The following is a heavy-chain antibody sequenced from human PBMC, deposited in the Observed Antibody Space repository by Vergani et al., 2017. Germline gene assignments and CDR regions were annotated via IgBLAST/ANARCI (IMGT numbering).Heavy chain of an antibody. CDR2: ISSSSSYI. D-gene: IGHD3-10*01. CDR3: AKEASYSDYSYYMDV. CDR1: GFTFSSYS. V-gene: IGHV3-21*01. J-gene: IGHJ6*03. Sequence: EVQLVESGGGLVKPGGSLRLSCAASGFTFSSYSMNWVRQAPGKGLEWVSSISSSSSYIYYADSVKGRFTISRDNAKNSLYLQMNSLRAEDTAVYYCAKEASYSDYSYYMDVWGKGTTVTVSS.